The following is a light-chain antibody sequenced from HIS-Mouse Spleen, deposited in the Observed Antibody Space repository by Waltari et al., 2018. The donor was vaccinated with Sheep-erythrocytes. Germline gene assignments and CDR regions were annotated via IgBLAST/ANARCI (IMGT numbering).Light chain of an antibody. V-gene: IGLV2-14*03. CDR1: SSDVGGYNY. Sequence: QSALTQPASVSGSPGQSITISCTGTSSDVGGYNYVSWYQQPPGKAPKLMIYDVSNRPAGVSNRCSGSKSGNTASLTISGLQAEDEADYYCSSYTSSSTWVFGGGTKLTVL. CDR2: DVS. CDR3: SSYTSSSTWV. J-gene: IGLJ3*02.